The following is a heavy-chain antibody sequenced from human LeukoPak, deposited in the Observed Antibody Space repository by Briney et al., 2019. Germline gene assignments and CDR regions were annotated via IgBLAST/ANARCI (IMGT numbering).Heavy chain of an antibody. CDR2: ISGSGGST. CDR3: AREECSGGSCYPYFDY. CDR1: GFTFSSYA. J-gene: IGHJ4*02. V-gene: IGHV3-23*01. Sequence: GGSLRLSCAASGFTFSSYAMSWVRQAPGKGLEWVSAISGSGGSTYYADSVKGRFTISRDNAKNTLYLQMNSLRAEDTAVYYCAREECSGGSCYPYFDYWGQGTLVAVSS. D-gene: IGHD2-15*01.